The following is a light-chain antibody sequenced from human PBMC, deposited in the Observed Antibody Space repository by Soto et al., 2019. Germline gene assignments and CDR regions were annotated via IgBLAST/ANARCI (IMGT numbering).Light chain of an antibody. CDR3: GTWDISLTVLWV. J-gene: IGLJ3*02. CDR1: SSNIGNNY. CDR2: ENN. Sequence: QSVLTQPPSVSAAPGQKVTISCSGSSSNIGNNYVFWYQQLPGTAPKLLIYENNKRPSGIPDRFSGSKSGTSATLGITGLQTGDEADYYCGTWDISLTVLWVFGGGTKLTVL. V-gene: IGLV1-51*02.